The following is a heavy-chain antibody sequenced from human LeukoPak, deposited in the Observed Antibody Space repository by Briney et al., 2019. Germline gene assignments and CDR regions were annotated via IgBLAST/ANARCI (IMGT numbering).Heavy chain of an antibody. D-gene: IGHD1-26*01. CDR2: IKQDGSGK. CDR1: GFTFSSYW. V-gene: IGHV3-7*01. Sequence: GGSLRLSCAASGFTFSSYWMSWVRQAPGKGLEWVANIKQDGSGKYYVDSVKGRFTISRDNAKNSLYLQMNSLRAEDTAVYYCARDVSGSYLFDAFDIWGQGTMVTVSS. CDR3: ARDVSGSYLFDAFDI. J-gene: IGHJ3*02.